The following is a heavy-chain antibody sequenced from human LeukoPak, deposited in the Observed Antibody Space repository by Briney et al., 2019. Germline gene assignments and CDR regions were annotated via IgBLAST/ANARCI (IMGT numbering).Heavy chain of an antibody. CDR2: IYTSGST. J-gene: IGHJ4*02. D-gene: IGHD3-22*01. CDR1: GGSISSGSYY. CDR3: AREGGYYDSSGYYYGMDY. Sequence: SETLSLTCTVSGGSISSGSYYWSWIRQPAGKGLEWIGRIYTSGSTNYNPSLKSRVTISVDTSKNQFSLKLSSVTAADTAVYYCAREGGYYDSSGYYYGMDYWGQGTLVTVSS. V-gene: IGHV4-61*02.